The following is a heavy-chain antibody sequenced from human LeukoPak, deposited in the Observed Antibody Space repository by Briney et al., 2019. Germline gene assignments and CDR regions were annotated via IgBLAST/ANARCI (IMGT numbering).Heavy chain of an antibody. CDR2: IGNSGDRT. CDR3: ASLYSYGMDV. V-gene: IGHV3-23*01. D-gene: IGHD2-2*02. CDR1: GLTFSSYA. Sequence: GGSLRLSCAASGLTFSSYAMSWVRQAPGKGPEWVSGIGNSGDRTFYADSVKGRFTISRDNSKNTLYLQMNSLRAEDTAVYYCASLYSYGMDVWGQGTTVTVSS. J-gene: IGHJ6*02.